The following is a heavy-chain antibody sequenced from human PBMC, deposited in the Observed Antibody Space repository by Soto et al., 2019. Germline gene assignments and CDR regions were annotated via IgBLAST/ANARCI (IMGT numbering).Heavy chain of an antibody. CDR2: IYYSGST. J-gene: IGHJ4*02. D-gene: IGHD2-15*01. CDR1: GGSISSSSYY. V-gene: IGHV4-39*01. Sequence: SETLSLTCTVSGGSISSSSYYWGWIRQPPGKGLEWIGSIYYSGSTYYNPSLKSRVTISVGTSKNQFSLKLSSVTAADTAVYYCASHPGLGDIVVVVASIDYWGQGTRVT. CDR3: ASHPGLGDIVVVVASIDY.